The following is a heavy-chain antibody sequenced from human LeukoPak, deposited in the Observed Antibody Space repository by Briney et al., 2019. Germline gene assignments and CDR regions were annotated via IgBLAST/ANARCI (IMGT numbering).Heavy chain of an antibody. CDR3: ARGYSYGLFDY. Sequence: GASVKVSCKASGYTFNSYGISWVRQAPGQGLEWMGWINPNSGGTNYAQKFQGRVTMTRDTSISTAYMELSRLRSDDTAVYYCARGYSYGLFDYWGQGTLVTVSS. CDR2: INPNSGGT. J-gene: IGHJ4*02. CDR1: GYTFNSYG. V-gene: IGHV1-2*02. D-gene: IGHD5-18*01.